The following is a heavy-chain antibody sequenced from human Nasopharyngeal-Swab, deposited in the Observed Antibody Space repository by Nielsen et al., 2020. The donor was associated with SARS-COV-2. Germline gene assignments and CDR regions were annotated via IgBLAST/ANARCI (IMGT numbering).Heavy chain of an antibody. D-gene: IGHD5-24*01. CDR3: ARGGDDYSMDY. CDR2: LHSDGSGT. Sequence: GESLKISCAASGFTISRYWMLWVRHAPGKGLVWVSRLHSDGSGTTYADSVRGRFTISRDNAKNTLYLQMNSLRAEDTAVYYCARGGDDYSMDYWGQGTLVTVSS. J-gene: IGHJ4*02. V-gene: IGHV3-74*01. CDR1: GFTISRYW.